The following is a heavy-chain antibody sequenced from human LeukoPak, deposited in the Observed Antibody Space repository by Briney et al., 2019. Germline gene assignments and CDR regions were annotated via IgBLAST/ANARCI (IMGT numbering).Heavy chain of an antibody. CDR3: ARGGYYYGSGTFRGYYYMDV. Sequence: GGSLRLSCADSGFTFTSSWMHWVRQAPGKGLVWVSRIKSDGSGATYADSVKGRFTISRDNAKNTLYLQMNSLRAEDTAVYYCARGGYYYGSGTFRGYYYMDVWGKGTTVTISS. V-gene: IGHV3-74*03. D-gene: IGHD3-10*01. CDR2: IKSDGSGA. CDR1: GFTFTSSW. J-gene: IGHJ6*03.